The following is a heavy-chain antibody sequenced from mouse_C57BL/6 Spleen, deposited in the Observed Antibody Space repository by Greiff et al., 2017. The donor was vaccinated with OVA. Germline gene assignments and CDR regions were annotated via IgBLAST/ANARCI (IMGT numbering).Heavy chain of an antibody. Sequence: VQLKESGAELVKPGASVKISCKASGYAFSSYWMNWVKQRPGKGLEWIGQIYPGDGDTNYNGKFKGKGTLTADKSSSKAYMQLSSLTSEDSAVYFCAREGAITTVVDYYAMDYWGQGTSVTVSS. CDR2: IYPGDGDT. CDR3: AREGAITTVVDYYAMDY. D-gene: IGHD1-1*01. CDR1: GYAFSSYW. J-gene: IGHJ4*01. V-gene: IGHV1-80*01.